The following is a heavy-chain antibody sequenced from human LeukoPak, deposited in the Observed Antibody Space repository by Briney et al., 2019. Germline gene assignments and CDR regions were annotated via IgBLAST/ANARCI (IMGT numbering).Heavy chain of an antibody. D-gene: IGHD1-1*01. J-gene: IGHJ4*02. CDR3: AATGNWNDDYFDY. CDR2: INPNSGGT. Sequence: ASVTVSCKASGYTFTGYYMHWVRQAPGQGLEWMGWINPNSGGTNYAQKFQGRVTMTRDTSISTAYMELSRLRSDDTAVYYCAATGNWNDDYFDYWGQGTLVTVSA. V-gene: IGHV1-2*02. CDR1: GYTFTGYY.